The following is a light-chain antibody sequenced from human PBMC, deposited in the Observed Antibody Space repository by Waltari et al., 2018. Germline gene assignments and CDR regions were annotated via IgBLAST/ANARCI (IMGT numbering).Light chain of an antibody. V-gene: IGLV2-14*01. J-gene: IGLJ3*02. CDR3: SSYTTSRTLV. CDR2: EVN. CDR1: NSDVGGWNF. Sequence: QSALTQPASVSGSPGQSITISCTGTNSDVGGWNFVSWYHQHPGKAPQLLIFEVNNRPSGISDRFSASKSGNTASLTISGLQAEDEADYYCSSYTTSRTLVFGGGTRLTVL.